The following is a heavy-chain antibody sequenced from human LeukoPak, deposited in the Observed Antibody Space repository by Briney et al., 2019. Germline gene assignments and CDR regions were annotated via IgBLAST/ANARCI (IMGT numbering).Heavy chain of an antibody. D-gene: IGHD2-2*01. V-gene: IGHV3-21*05. CDR3: ARDTYHPGLIDS. CDR2: INTDSSDI. J-gene: IGHJ4*02. CDR1: GFTFSRYA. Sequence: GGSLRLSCAASGFTFSRYAMNWVRQAPGKGLEWVSYINTDSSDIHYADSVKGRFTISRDNARNTPYPQLSSLRAEDSAVYYCARDTYHPGLIDSWGQGTLVTVSS.